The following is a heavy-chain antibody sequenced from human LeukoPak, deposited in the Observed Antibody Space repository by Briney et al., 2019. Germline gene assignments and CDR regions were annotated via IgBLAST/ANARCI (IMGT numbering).Heavy chain of an antibody. V-gene: IGHV3-48*03. CDR2: ISSSGSTI. D-gene: IGHD4-17*01. CDR3: ARDDTVTTFDY. Sequence: PGGSLRLSRAASGFTFSSYEMNWVRQAPGKGLEWVSYISSSGSTIYYADSVKGRFTISRDNAKNSLYLQMNSLRAEDTAVYYCARDDTVTTFDYWGQGTLVTVSS. CDR1: GFTFSSYE. J-gene: IGHJ4*02.